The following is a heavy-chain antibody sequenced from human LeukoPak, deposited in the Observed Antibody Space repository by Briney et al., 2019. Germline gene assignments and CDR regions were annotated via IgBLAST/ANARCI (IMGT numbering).Heavy chain of an antibody. CDR2: IRYDGSNK. D-gene: IGHD1-26*01. J-gene: IGHJ4*02. Sequence: PGGSLRLSCAASGFTFSSYGMHWVRQAPGKGLEWVAFIRYDGSNKYYADSVKGRFTISRDNSKNTLYLQMNSLRAEDTAVYYCAKDFAPNSGSSYWGQGTLVTVSS. V-gene: IGHV3-30*02. CDR3: AKDFAPNSGSSY. CDR1: GFTFSSYG.